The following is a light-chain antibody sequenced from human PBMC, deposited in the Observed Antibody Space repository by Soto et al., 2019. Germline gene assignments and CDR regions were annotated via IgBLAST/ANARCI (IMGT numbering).Light chain of an antibody. Sequence: DIQMTQSPSTLSASVEDRVTITCRASQSISSWLAWYQQKPGKAPNLLIYKASSLESGVPSGFSGSGSGTEFTLTISSLQPDDVATYYCQQYYSYMWTFGQGTKVDIK. CDR2: KAS. CDR1: QSISSW. J-gene: IGKJ1*01. CDR3: QQYYSYMWT. V-gene: IGKV1-5*03.